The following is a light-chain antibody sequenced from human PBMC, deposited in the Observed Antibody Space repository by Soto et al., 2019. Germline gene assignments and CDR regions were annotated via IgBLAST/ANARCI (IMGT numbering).Light chain of an antibody. V-gene: IGKV3-11*01. J-gene: IGKJ5*01. CDR3: QQRKCGPSTLT. CDR1: QSVGSF. CDR2: DTS. Sequence: EVVLTQSPGTLSLSPGERATLSCRASQSVGSFLAWYQQKPGQAPRLLIYDTSIRATGIPARFSGSGSGTDFTLTISSLEPEDLAVYDCQQRKCGPSTLTFGRGTRLEI.